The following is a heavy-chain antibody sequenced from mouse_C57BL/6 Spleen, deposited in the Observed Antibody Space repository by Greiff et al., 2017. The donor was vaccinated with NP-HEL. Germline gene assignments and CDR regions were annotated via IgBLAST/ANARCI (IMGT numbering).Heavy chain of an antibody. Sequence: EVQVVESEGGLVQPGSSMKLSCTASGFTFSDYYMAWVRQVPEKGLEWVANINYDGSSTYYLDSLKSRFIISRDNATNIQYLQMSSLKSEDTATYYCARDGGGSSYYWYFDVWGTGTTVTVSS. CDR2: INYDGSST. J-gene: IGHJ1*03. CDR3: ARDGGGSSYYWYFDV. CDR1: GFTFSDYY. V-gene: IGHV5-16*01. D-gene: IGHD1-1*01.